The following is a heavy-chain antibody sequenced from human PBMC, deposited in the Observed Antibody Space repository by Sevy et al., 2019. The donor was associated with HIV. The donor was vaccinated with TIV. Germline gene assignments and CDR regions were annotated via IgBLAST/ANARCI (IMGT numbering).Heavy chain of an antibody. CDR1: GYTFTSYG. D-gene: IGHD6-6*01. V-gene: IGHV1-18*01. J-gene: IGHJ4*02. CDR2: FSAYDGNT. Sequence: ASVKVSCKASGYTFTSYGISWVRQAPGQGLEWMGWFSAYDGNTNYAQKLQGRVTMTTDTSTSTAYMELRSLRSDDTAVYYCARDSSPWREEIDYWDQGTLVTVSS. CDR3: ARDSSPWREEIDY.